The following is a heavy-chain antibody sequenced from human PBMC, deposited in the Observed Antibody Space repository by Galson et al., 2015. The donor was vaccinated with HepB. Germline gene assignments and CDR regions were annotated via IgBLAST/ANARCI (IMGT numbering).Heavy chain of an antibody. CDR2: ISYDGSNK. Sequence: SLRLSCAASGFTFSSYGMHWVRQAPGKGLEWVAVISYDGSNKYYADSVKGRFTISRDNSKNTLYLQMNSLRAEDTAVYYCAKDRAAARLYGMDVWGQGTTVTVSS. J-gene: IGHJ6*02. CDR1: GFTFSSYG. D-gene: IGHD6-13*01. V-gene: IGHV3-30*18. CDR3: AKDRAAARLYGMDV.